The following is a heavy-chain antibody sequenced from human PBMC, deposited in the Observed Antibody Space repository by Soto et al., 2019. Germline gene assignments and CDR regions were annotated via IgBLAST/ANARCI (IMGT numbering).Heavy chain of an antibody. CDR2: IYYSGST. CDR3: ARFTMITCVGVIEPGLDY. Sequence: SETLSLTCTVSGGSISSGGYYWSWIRQHPGKGLEWIGYIYYSGSTNYNPSLKSRVTISVDTSKNQFSLKLSSVTAADTAVNYCARFTMITCVGVIEPGLDYWGQGTLVTVSS. J-gene: IGHJ4*02. CDR1: GGSISSGGYY. D-gene: IGHD3-16*02. V-gene: IGHV4-31*03.